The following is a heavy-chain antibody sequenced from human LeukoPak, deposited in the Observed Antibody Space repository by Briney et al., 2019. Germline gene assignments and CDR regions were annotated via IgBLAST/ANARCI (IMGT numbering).Heavy chain of an antibody. Sequence: SETLSLTCTVPGDSISSGNYYWGWIRQPPGKGLEWIGSIYYSGSTYYNPSLKSRVTISVDTSKNQFSLKLSSVTAADTAVYYCARRVSYRNCFDPWGQGTLVTVSS. CDR3: ARRVSYRNCFDP. D-gene: IGHD1-26*01. J-gene: IGHJ5*02. CDR1: GDSISSGNYY. CDR2: IYYSGST. V-gene: IGHV4-39*01.